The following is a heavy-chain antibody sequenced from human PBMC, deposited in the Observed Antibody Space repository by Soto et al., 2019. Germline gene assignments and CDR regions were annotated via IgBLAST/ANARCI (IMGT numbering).Heavy chain of an antibody. J-gene: IGHJ5*01. D-gene: IGHD6-13*01. V-gene: IGHV6-1*01. Sequence: HSQTLSLTCVISGDSVSSNSAAWNWIRQSPSRGLEWLGRTYYRSKWYSDYAVSVKSRVTINPDTSKNQFSLQLNSVTPGDTAVYYCARSYSSSNSWFDSPGQGTLVTVSS. CDR3: ARSYSSSNSWFDS. CDR2: TYYRSKWYS. CDR1: GDSVSSNSAA.